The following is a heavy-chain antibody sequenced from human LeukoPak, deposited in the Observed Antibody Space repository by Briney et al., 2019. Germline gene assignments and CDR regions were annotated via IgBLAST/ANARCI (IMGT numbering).Heavy chain of an antibody. CDR3: TRQWLRVMDV. V-gene: IGHV3-21*01. D-gene: IGHD6-19*01. J-gene: IGHJ6*04. CDR1: GFTFAAYS. CDR2: ISSTGHYI. Sequence: GGSLRLSCASSGFTFAAYSMNWVRQAPGRGLEWISFISSTGHYIYYADSLKGRFTISRDNANSSLYLQISTLKAEDTAVYYCTRQWLRVMDVWGKGTTVTVSS.